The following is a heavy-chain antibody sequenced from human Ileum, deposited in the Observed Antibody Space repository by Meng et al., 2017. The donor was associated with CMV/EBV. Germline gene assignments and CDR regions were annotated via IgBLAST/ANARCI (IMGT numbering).Heavy chain of an antibody. CDR2: MNPDTGNT. CDR3: ARVRPSRLLFDY. D-gene: IGHD2-21*02. V-gene: IGHV1-8*01. CDR1: EYTFTSYD. Sequence: ASVKVSCKASEYTFTSYDINWVRQAPGQGLEWMGWMNPDTGNTGYAQKFQGRVTMTRNTSINTAYMELSSLSSEDTAIYYCARVRPSRLLFDYWGQGMLVTVSS. J-gene: IGHJ4*02.